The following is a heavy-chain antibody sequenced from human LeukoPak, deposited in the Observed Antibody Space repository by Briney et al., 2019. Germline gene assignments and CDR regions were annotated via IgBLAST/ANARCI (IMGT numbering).Heavy chain of an antibody. CDR2: ISGSGGST. V-gene: IGHV3-23*01. Sequence: GGSLRLSCAASGFTFSSYAMTWVRQAPGKGLEWVSTISGSGGSTYYADSVKGRFAISRDNSKNTLYLQMNSLRAEDTAVYYCAKDYYVSSFPYYFDYWGQGTLVTVSS. CDR1: GFTFSSYA. J-gene: IGHJ4*02. CDR3: AKDYYVSSFPYYFDY. D-gene: IGHD3-22*01.